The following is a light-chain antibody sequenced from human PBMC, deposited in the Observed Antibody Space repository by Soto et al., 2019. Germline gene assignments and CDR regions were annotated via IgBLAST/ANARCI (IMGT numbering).Light chain of an antibody. CDR3: SSYTISSTLGV. CDR1: SSDVGGYNY. J-gene: IGLJ2*01. CDR2: DVS. V-gene: IGLV2-14*01. Sequence: QSVLTQPASVSGSPGQSITISCTGTSSDVGGYNYVSWYQQHPDKAPKLMIYDVSNRPSGVSNRFSGSKSGNTASLTISGLQAEDEADYYCSSYTISSTLGVCSGGTKLTVL.